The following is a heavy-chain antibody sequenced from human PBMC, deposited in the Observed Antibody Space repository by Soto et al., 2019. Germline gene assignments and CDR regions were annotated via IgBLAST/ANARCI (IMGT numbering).Heavy chain of an antibody. CDR3: ARSQSGPYYDILTGYYNVPPFDY. CDR1: GYTFTSYA. Sequence: ASVKVSCKASGYTFTSYAMHWVRQAPGQRLEWMGWINAGNGNTKYSQKFQGRVTITRDTSASTAYMELSSLRPEDTAVYYCARSQSGPYYDILTGYYNVPPFDYWGHGTLVTVSS. D-gene: IGHD3-9*01. J-gene: IGHJ4*01. V-gene: IGHV1-3*01. CDR2: INAGNGNT.